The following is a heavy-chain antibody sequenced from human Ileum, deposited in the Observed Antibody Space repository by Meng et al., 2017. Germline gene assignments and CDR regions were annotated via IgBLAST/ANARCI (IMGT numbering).Heavy chain of an antibody. CDR1: SGSITSDSS. CDR2: ISHSGST. CDR3: ARHGGYYQGF. J-gene: IGHJ4*02. V-gene: IGHV4-4*02. Sequence: PGLVRPSGSLPLTLAVSSGSITSDSSWSWVRRPPGKGLEWIGQISHSGSTFYNPSLKSRVTMSVDKSKSQFSLMLTSVTAADTAVYYCARHGGYYQGFWGQGTLVTVSS. D-gene: IGHD4-23*01.